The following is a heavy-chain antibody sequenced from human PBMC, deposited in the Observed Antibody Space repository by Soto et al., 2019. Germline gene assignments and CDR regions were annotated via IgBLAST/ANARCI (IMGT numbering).Heavy chain of an antibody. V-gene: IGHV4-39*01. CDR3: ARLVGRGRSFHAAALFYGMDV. CDR2: IYYSGST. Sequence: ASETLSLTCTVSGGSISSSSYYWGWIRQPPGKGLEWIGSIYYSGSTYYNPSLKSRVTISVDTSKNQFSLKLSSVTAADTAVYYCARLVGRGRSFHAAALFYGMDVWGQGTTVTVSS. CDR1: GGSISSSSYY. J-gene: IGHJ6*02. D-gene: IGHD6-6*01.